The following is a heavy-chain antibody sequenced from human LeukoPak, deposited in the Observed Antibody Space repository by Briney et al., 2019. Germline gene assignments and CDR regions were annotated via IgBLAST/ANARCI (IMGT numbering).Heavy chain of an antibody. V-gene: IGHV3-23*01. CDR3: AKDGGGYCSSTSCYSKTGIDY. CDR1: GFTFSSYA. Sequence: GGSLRLSCAASGFTFSSYAMSWVRQAPGKGLEWVSAISGSGGSTYYADSVKGRFTISRDNSKNTLYLQMNSLRAEDTAVYYCAKDGGGYCSSTSCYSKTGIDYWGQGTLVTVSS. D-gene: IGHD2-2*01. J-gene: IGHJ4*02. CDR2: ISGSGGST.